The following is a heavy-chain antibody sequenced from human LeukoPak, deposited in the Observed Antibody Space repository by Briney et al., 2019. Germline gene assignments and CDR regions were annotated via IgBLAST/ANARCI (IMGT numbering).Heavy chain of an antibody. V-gene: IGHV3-53*01. Sequence: GGSLRLSCAASGFTVSSNYMSWVRQAPGKGLEWVSVIYSGGSTYYADSVKGRFTISRDNSKNTLYLRMNSLRAEDTAVYYCARCQAGDWFDPWGQGTLVTVSS. CDR1: GFTVSSNY. CDR2: IYSGGST. D-gene: IGHD6-13*01. CDR3: ARCQAGDWFDP. J-gene: IGHJ5*02.